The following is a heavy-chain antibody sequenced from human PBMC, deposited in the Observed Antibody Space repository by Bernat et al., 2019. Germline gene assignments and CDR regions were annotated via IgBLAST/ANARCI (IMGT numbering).Heavy chain of an antibody. CDR2: VKSKIDGETI. Sequence: EAQLVESGGGLVKPGGSLRLSCAASGFTFSEAWMYWVRQAPGKGLEWVARVKSKIDGETIDYAAPVKGRFTISRDDLRSTLYLQMNSLKTEDTAVYYCTTGATHWGQGTLVTISS. V-gene: IGHV3-15*01. CDR3: TTGATH. D-gene: IGHD1-26*01. J-gene: IGHJ4*02. CDR1: GFTFSEAW.